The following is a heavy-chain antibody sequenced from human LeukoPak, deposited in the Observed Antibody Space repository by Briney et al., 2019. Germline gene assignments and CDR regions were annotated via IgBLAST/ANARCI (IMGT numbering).Heavy chain of an antibody. V-gene: IGHV3-23*01. D-gene: IGHD3-22*01. CDR3: HAAYYYDSSGYRFDY. J-gene: IGHJ4*02. CDR1: GFTFSNYA. Sequence: GGSLRLSCAASGFTFSNYAMSWVRQAPGKGLEWVSAISGSGGSTYYADSVKGRFTISRGNSKNTLYLQMNSLRAEDTAVYYCHAAYYYDSSGYRFDYWGQGTLVTVSS. CDR2: ISGSGGST.